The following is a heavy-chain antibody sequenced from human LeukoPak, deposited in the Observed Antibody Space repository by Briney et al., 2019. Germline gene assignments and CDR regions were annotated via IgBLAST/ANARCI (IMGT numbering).Heavy chain of an antibody. J-gene: IGHJ4*02. CDR2: IRYDGSNK. Sequence: GGSLRLSCAASGFTFSSYGMHWVRQAPGKGLEWVAFIRYDGSNKYYADSVKGRFTISRDNSKNTLYLQMNSLRAEDTAVYYCAQDLGIRSDYWGQGTLVTVSS. D-gene: IGHD3-16*01. CDR3: AQDLGIRSDY. CDR1: GFTFSSYG. V-gene: IGHV3-30*02.